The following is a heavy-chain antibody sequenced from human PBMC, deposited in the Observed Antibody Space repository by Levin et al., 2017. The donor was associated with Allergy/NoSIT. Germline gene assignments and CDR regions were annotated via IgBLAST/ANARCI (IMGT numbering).Heavy chain of an antibody. CDR3: ARGAVGPGPQDY. CDR2: IYYSGST. V-gene: IGHV4-30-4*01. CDR1: GGSISSGDYY. J-gene: IGHJ4*02. Sequence: ASETLSLTCTVSGGSISSGDYYWSWIRQPPGKGLEWIGYIYYSGSTYYNPSLKSRVTISVDTSKNQFSLKLSSVTAADTAVYYCARGAVGPGPQDYWGQGTLVTVSS. D-gene: IGHD2-2*01.